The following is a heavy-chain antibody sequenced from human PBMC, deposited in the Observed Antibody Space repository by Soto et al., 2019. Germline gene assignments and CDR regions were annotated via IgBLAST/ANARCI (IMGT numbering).Heavy chain of an antibody. Sequence: EVQVVESGGGLVQPGGSLRLSCAASGFTFSSNSMKWVRQAPGKGLEWISYISSSSSTIYADSVKGRFTISRDNAKNSLYLQMNSLRDEDTAVYYCARVIWSGHLTSDLWGQGTLVSVSS. J-gene: IGHJ5*02. CDR1: GFTFSSNS. V-gene: IGHV3-48*02. CDR2: ISSSSSTI. CDR3: ARVIWSGHLTSDL. D-gene: IGHD3-3*01.